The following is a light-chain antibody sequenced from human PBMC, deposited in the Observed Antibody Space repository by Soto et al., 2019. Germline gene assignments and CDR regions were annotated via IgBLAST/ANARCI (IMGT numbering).Light chain of an antibody. CDR2: GAS. CDR1: QSLSRF. J-gene: IGKJ4*01. CDR3: QQRTNWLT. Sequence: ILSTQSPATLSLSQGEISTLXXRTSQSLSRFLAWYQQKPGQAPRXLIYGASNRATGVPARFSGSGSGTDFTLTISSLEPEDFAVYYCQQRTNWLTFGGGTKVDIK. V-gene: IGKV3-11*01.